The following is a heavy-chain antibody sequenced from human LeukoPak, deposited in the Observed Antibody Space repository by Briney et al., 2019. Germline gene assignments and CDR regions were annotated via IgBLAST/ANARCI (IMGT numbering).Heavy chain of an antibody. CDR2: IRCDGSNK. V-gene: IGHV3-30*02. CDR1: GFTFSSYG. Sequence: TGGSLRLSCAASGFTFSSYGMHWVRQAPGKGLEWVAFIRCDGSNKYYADSVKGRFTISRDNSKNTLYLQMNSLRAEDTAVYYCAKSGYNRFDYWGQGTLVTVSS. CDR3: AKSGYNRFDY. J-gene: IGHJ4*02. D-gene: IGHD5-24*01.